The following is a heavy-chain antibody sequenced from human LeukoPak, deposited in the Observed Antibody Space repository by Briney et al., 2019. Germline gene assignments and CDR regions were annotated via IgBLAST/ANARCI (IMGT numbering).Heavy chain of an antibody. D-gene: IGHD6-13*01. CDR2: INHSGST. V-gene: IGHV4-34*01. J-gene: IGHJ5*02. CDR3: ARGIYSSSWGFDP. CDR1: GGSFSGYY. Sequence: SETLSLTCAVYGGSFSGYYWSWIRQPPGKGLEWIGEINHSGSTNHNPSLKSRVTISVDTSKNQFSLKLSSVTAADTAVYYCARGIYSSSWGFDPWGQGTLVTVSS.